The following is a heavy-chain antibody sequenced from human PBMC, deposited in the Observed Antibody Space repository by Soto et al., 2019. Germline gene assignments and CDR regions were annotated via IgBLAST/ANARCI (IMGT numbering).Heavy chain of an antibody. Sequence: EVQLVASGGGLVQPGGSLRLSCAASGFTFSSYEMNWVRQAPGKGLEWVSYISSSGSTIYYADSVKGRFTISRDNAKNSLYLQMNSLRAEDTAVYYCARYIVGATSPFGYWGQGTLVTVSS. J-gene: IGHJ4*02. CDR1: GFTFSSYE. CDR3: ARYIVGATSPFGY. V-gene: IGHV3-48*03. CDR2: ISSSGSTI. D-gene: IGHD1-26*01.